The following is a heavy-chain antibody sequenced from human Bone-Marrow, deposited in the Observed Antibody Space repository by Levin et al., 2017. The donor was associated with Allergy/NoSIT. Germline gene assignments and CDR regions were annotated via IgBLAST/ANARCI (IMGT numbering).Heavy chain of an antibody. V-gene: IGHV4-61*02. D-gene: IGHD3-10*01. CDR1: GASITSGSYY. J-gene: IGHJ4*02. CDR2: IFNNGYT. Sequence: SETLSLTCTVSGASITSGSYYWSWVRQPAGKGLEWIGRIFNNGYTNYNPSLKSRVAMSVDTSSTQFSLTLSSVTEPDTAVYYCASNGVRGDIDSWGQGILVTVS. CDR3: ASNGVRGDIDS.